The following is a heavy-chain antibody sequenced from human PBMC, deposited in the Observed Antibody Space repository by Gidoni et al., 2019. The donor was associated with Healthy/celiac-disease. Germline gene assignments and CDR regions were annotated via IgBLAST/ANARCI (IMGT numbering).Heavy chain of an antibody. J-gene: IGHJ4*02. CDR1: GFTFRSYA. CDR3: AKGSTNDPTRHCDY. CDR2: ISGSGGST. V-gene: IGHV3-23*01. Sequence: EVQLLEPGGGLVQPGGSLRLSCAASGFTFRSYAMSWVRQAPGKGLAWVSAISGSGGSTYYAGSVEGRFNISRDNSKNTLYLQRNSLRAEDTAVYYCAKGSTNDPTRHCDYWGQGTLVTVSS. D-gene: IGHD1-1*01.